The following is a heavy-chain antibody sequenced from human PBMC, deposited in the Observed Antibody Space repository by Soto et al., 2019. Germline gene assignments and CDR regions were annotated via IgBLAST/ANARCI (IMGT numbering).Heavy chain of an antibody. J-gene: IGHJ4*02. Sequence: GASVKLSCEDSGYRFTSYGISWVRQAPGQGLEWMGWISAYNGNTNYAQKLQGRVTMTTDTSTSTAYMELRSLRSDDTAVYYCARDQGYDYAPGDYWGQGTLVTVSS. CDR2: ISAYNGNT. CDR1: GYRFTSYG. V-gene: IGHV1-18*01. D-gene: IGHD5-12*01. CDR3: ARDQGYDYAPGDY.